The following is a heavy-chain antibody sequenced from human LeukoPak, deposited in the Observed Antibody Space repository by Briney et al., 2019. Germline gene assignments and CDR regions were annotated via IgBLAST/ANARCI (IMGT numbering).Heavy chain of an antibody. D-gene: IGHD5-18*01. J-gene: IGHJ4*02. CDR3: ARGATVVDY. Sequence: SQTLSLTCTVSGGSISSYYWSWIRQPPGKGLEWIGYIYYSGSTNYNPSLKSRVTISVDTSKNQFSLKLSSVTAADTAVYYCARGATVVDYWGQGTLVTVSS. V-gene: IGHV4-59*01. CDR1: GGSISSYY. CDR2: IYYSGST.